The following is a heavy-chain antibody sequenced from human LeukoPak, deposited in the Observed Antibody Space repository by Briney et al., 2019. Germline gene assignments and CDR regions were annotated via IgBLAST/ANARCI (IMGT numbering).Heavy chain of an antibody. D-gene: IGHD3-3*01. CDR3: ARDGRFLEWLSIDY. Sequence: ASVKVSCKASGYTFTSYGISWARQAPGQGLEWMGWVSAYNGNTNYAQKLQGRVTMTTDTSTSTAYMELGSLRSDDTAVYYCARDGRFLEWLSIDYWGQGTLVTVSS. CDR2: VSAYNGNT. J-gene: IGHJ4*02. V-gene: IGHV1-18*01. CDR1: GYTFTSYG.